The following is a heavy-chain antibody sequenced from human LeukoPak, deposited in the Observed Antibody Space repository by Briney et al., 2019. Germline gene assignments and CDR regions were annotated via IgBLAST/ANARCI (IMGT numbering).Heavy chain of an antibody. Sequence: RASVKVSCKASGGTFSSYAISWVRQAPGQGLEWMGGIIPIFGTANYAQKFQGRVTITADKSTSTAYMELSSLRSEDTAVYYCARVVVGGYNWFDPWGQGTLVTVSS. CDR2: IIPIFGTA. CDR3: ARVVVGGYNWFDP. D-gene: IGHD2-21*01. V-gene: IGHV1-69*06. CDR1: GGTFSSYA. J-gene: IGHJ5*02.